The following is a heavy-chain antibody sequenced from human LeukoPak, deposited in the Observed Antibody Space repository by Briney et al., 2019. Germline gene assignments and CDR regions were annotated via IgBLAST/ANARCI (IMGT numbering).Heavy chain of an antibody. D-gene: IGHD3-3*02. J-gene: IGHJ5*02. CDR2: INHSGST. V-gene: IGHV4-34*01. Sequence: PSETLSLTCAVYGGSFSGYYWSWIRQPPGKGLEWIGEINHSGSTNYNPSLKSRVTISVDTSKNQFSLKLSSVTAADTAVYYCARARSLAPGQSSRYNWFDPWGQGTLVTVSS. CDR3: ARARSLAPGQSSRYNWFDP. CDR1: GGSFSGYY.